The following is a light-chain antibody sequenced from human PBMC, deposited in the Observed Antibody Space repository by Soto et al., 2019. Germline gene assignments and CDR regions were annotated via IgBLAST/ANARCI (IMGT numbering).Light chain of an antibody. CDR3: QQRTNRPPIT. CDR2: ETS. CDR1: QSVSSY. Sequence: EIVLTQSPATLSLSPGDRATLSCRASQSVSSYLAWYQQKPGQAPRLLIFETSNRATGIPGRFSGSGSGTDFTLTISGLEPEDVAVYYCQQRTNRPPITFGQGTRLEIK. V-gene: IGKV3-11*01. J-gene: IGKJ5*01.